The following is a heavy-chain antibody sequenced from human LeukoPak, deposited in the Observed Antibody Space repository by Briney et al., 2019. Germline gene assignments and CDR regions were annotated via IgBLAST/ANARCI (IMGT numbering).Heavy chain of an antibody. CDR2: MNPNSGNT. Sequence: GASVKVSCKASGYTFTSYDINWVRQATGQGLEWMGWMNPNSGNTGYAQKFQGRVTMTRNTSISTAYMELSSLRSEDTAVYYCARIKVYEPYSDIWGQGTMVTVSS. CDR1: GYTFTSYD. CDR3: ARIKVYEPYSDI. J-gene: IGHJ3*02. D-gene: IGHD2-21*01. V-gene: IGHV1-8*01.